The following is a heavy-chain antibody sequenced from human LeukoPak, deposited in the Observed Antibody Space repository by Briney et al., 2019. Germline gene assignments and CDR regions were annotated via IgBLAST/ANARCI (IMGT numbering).Heavy chain of an antibody. D-gene: IGHD4-17*01. CDR1: GFTFSSYW. CDR2: VNSDGSST. Sequence: GGSLRLSCAASGFTFSSYWMHWVRQAPGKGLVWVSRVNSDGSSTTYADSVKGRFTISRDNSKNTLFLQMNSLRAKDTALYYCARGSTVTSPFDYWGQGNLVTVSS. V-gene: IGHV3-74*01. CDR3: ARGSTVTSPFDY. J-gene: IGHJ4*02.